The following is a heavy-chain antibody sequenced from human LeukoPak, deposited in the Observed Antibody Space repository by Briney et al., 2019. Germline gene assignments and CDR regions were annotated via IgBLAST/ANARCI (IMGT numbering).Heavy chain of an antibody. CDR3: ARGRRELKYGPDY. J-gene: IGHJ4*02. D-gene: IGHD3-10*01. CDR2: YYDAGA. CDR1: VPPPPPLLTT. Sequence: SETLSSPALSLVPPPPPLLTTGAGSASTQGRARSGSHTYYDAGAYYNPSLASRVTISLDSSANQFSLRLSSVTAADTAVYYCARGRRELKYGPDYWGQGTLVTVS. V-gene: IGHV4-31*03.